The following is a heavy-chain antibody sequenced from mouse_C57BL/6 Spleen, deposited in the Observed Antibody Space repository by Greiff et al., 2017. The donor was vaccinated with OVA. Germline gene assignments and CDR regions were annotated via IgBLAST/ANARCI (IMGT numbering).Heavy chain of an antibody. V-gene: IGHV1-63*01. D-gene: IGHD2-2*01. CDR3: ARGGYNFYFDY. CDR1: GYTFTNYW. J-gene: IGHJ2*01. Sequence: QVQLQQSGAELVRPGTSVKMSCKASGYTFTNYWIGWVKQRPGPGLEWIGDIYPGGGYTNYNEKFKGKATLTADKSSSPAYMQFSSLTSEDFAIYYCARGGYNFYFDYWGQGTTLTVSS. CDR2: IYPGGGYT.